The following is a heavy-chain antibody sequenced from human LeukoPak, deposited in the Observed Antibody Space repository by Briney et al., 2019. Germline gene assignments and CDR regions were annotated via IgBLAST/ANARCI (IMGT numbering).Heavy chain of an antibody. CDR2: IKQDGSEK. CDR1: GFTFSSYW. CDR3: ARPGGYYYYYYLAV. V-gene: IGHV3-7*01. D-gene: IGHD3-16*01. Sequence: GGSLRLYCAASGFTFSSYWMSWVRQAPGKGLEWVANIKQDGSEKYYVDSVKGRFTISRDNAKNSLYLQMNSLRAEDTAVYYCARPGGYYYYYYLAVWGKGTTVTVSS. J-gene: IGHJ6*03.